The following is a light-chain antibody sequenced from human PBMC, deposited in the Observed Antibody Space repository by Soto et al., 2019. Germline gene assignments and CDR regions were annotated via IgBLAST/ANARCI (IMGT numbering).Light chain of an antibody. CDR1: KYINTR. J-gene: IGKJ1*01. CDR3: HQRQSWPRT. V-gene: IGKV3D-15*03. CDR2: HTS. Sequence: MTQSPSSVSASVGDRVTLSCRASKYINTRLAWYQHRPGKDPRLPIHHTSIRAAGIPARFSASGSGTEFTLTISDVQPEDFALYYCHQRQSWPRTFGQGTKVDIK.